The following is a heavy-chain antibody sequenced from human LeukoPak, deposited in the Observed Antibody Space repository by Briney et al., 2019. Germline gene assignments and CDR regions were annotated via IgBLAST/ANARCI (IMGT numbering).Heavy chain of an antibody. Sequence: SETLSLTCTVSGGSISSYYWSWIRQPAGKGLEWIGRIYTSGSTNYDPSLKSRVTMSVDTSKNQFSLKLSSVTAADTAVYYCARVIYDFWSGYYAFDYWGQGTLVTVSS. J-gene: IGHJ4*02. V-gene: IGHV4-4*07. D-gene: IGHD3-3*01. CDR2: IYTSGST. CDR1: GGSISSYY. CDR3: ARVIYDFWSGYYAFDY.